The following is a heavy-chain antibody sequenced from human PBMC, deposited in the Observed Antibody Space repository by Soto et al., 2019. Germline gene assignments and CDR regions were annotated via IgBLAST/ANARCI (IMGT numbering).Heavy chain of an antibody. Sequence: SSETLSLTCTVSGGSISSYYWSWIRQPPGKGLEWIGYIYYSGSTNYNPSLKSRVTISVDTSKNQFSLKLSSVTAADTAVYYCARNGDILTGYALDYWGQGTLVTVSS. D-gene: IGHD3-9*01. V-gene: IGHV4-59*01. CDR3: ARNGDILTGYALDY. CDR2: IYYSGST. CDR1: GGSISSYY. J-gene: IGHJ4*02.